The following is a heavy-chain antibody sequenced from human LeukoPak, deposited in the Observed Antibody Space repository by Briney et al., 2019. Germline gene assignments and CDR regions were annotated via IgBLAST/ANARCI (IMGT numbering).Heavy chain of an antibody. CDR1: GGSINSYY. J-gene: IGHJ4*02. CDR2: IFYSGST. D-gene: IGHD1-1*01. V-gene: IGHV4-59*01. CDR3: ARDPGVTPGTYYCDS. Sequence: PSETLSLTCTVSGGSINSYYWSWIRQPPGKGLEWIGYIFYSGSTNYNPSLESRVTISFDTSKNQFSLKQTSVTAADTAVYYCARDPGVTPGTYYCDSWGQGSLVTVSS.